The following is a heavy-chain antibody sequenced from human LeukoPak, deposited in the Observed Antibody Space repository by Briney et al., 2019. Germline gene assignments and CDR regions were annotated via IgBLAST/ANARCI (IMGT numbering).Heavy chain of an antibody. Sequence: PGGSLRLSCTASGFTFGDYAMSWVRQAPGKGLEWVGFIRSKAYGGTTEYAASVKGRFTISRDDSKSIAYLQMNSLKTEDTAVYYCTRKGDCGGSCYSENYYYYMDVWGKGTTVTVSS. J-gene: IGHJ6*03. V-gene: IGHV3-49*04. CDR2: IRSKAYGGTT. D-gene: IGHD2-15*01. CDR1: GFTFGDYA. CDR3: TRKGDCGGSCYSENYYYYMDV.